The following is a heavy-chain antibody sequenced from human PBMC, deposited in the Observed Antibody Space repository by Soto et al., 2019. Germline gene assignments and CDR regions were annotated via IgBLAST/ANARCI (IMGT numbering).Heavy chain of an antibody. Sequence: SETLSLTCTVSGGSISSGGYYWSWIRQHPGKGLEWIGYIYYSGSTNYNPSLKSRVTISVDTSKNQFSLKLSSVTAADTAVYYCARMWLVDSFDYWGQGTLVTVSS. V-gene: IGHV4-61*08. D-gene: IGHD6-19*01. CDR1: GGSISSGGYY. J-gene: IGHJ4*02. CDR2: IYYSGST. CDR3: ARMWLVDSFDY.